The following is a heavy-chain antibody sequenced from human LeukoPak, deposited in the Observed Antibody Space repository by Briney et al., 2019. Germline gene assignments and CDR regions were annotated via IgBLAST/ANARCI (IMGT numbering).Heavy chain of an antibody. J-gene: IGHJ4*02. V-gene: IGHV4-59*01. CDR2: ISYTGNT. D-gene: IGHD5-18*01. CDR1: GGSISSYY. Sequence: SETLSLTCTVSGGSISSYYWSWIRQPPGKGLEWIGYISYTGNTNYNPSLKSRVTLSVDTSKNQFSLRLTSVTAADTAVYFCASGRGYVDTALVMDYWGQGTLVTVSS. CDR3: ASGRGYVDTALVMDY.